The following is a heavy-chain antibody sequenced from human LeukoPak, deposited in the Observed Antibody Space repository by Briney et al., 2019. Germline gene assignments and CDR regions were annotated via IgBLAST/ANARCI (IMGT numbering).Heavy chain of an antibody. Sequence: ASETLSLTCTVSGGSISSHYWSWIRQPPGKGLEWIGYIYYSGSTNYNPSLKSRVTISVDTSKNQFSLKLSSVTAADTAVYYCARGSYYDYFQHWGQGTLVTVSS. CDR3: ARGSYYDYFQH. CDR2: IYYSGST. V-gene: IGHV4-59*11. D-gene: IGHD1-26*01. CDR1: GGSISSHY. J-gene: IGHJ1*01.